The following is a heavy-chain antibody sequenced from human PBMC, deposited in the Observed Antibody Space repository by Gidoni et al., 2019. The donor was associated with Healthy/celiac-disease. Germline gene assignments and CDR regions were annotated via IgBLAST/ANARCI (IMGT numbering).Heavy chain of an antibody. V-gene: IGHV3-9*01. CDR2: ISWNSGSI. D-gene: IGHD4-4*01. CDR1: GFTFDDYA. Sequence: EVQLVESGGGLVQPGRSLRLSCAASGFTFDDYAMHWVRQAPGKGLEWVSGISWNSGSIGYADSVKGRFTISRDNAKNSLYLQMNSLRAEDTALYYCAKSRHQMTTVTTYFDYWGQGTLVTVSS. CDR3: AKSRHQMTTVTTYFDY. J-gene: IGHJ4*02.